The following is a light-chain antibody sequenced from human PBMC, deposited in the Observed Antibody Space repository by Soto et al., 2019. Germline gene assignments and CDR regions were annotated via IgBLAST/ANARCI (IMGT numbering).Light chain of an antibody. CDR2: GAP. Sequence: EILMTQSPATLSVSPGERATLSCRASQSVSSNLAWYQHRPGQAPRLLIYGAPTRATGIPARFSGGGSGTEFTLTISSLQSEDFAVYVCQQYNNWPPITFGQGTRLEIK. J-gene: IGKJ5*01. V-gene: IGKV3-15*01. CDR1: QSVSSN. CDR3: QQYNNWPPIT.